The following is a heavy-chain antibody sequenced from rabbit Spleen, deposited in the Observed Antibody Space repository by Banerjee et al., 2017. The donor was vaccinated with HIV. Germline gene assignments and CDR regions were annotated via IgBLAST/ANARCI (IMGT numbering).Heavy chain of an antibody. D-gene: IGHD8-1*01. V-gene: IGHV1S47*01. Sequence: QEQLVESGGGLVQPGGSLKLSCKASGFDFSSYGVSWVRQAPGKGLEWIGYIDLVFGRTYYANWVNGRFTISSHNAQNTLYLQLYSLTAADTATYFCARILVFSGSSYPYNLWGPGTLVTVS. CDR1: GFDFSSYG. CDR3: ARILVFSGSSYPYNL. CDR2: IDLVFGRT. J-gene: IGHJ4*01.